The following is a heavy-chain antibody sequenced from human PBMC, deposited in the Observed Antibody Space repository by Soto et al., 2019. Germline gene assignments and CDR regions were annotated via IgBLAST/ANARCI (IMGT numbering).Heavy chain of an antibody. Sequence: QVQLQESGPGLVKPSQTLSLTCTVSGGSISSGGYYWSWIRQHPGKGLEGIGYIDYSGSTYYNPSLKSRVTISVDTSKNQFSLKLSSVTAADTAVYYCARGDLNYGMDVWGQGTTVTVSS. CDR2: IDYSGST. J-gene: IGHJ6*02. V-gene: IGHV4-31*03. CDR3: ARGDLNYGMDV. CDR1: GGSISSGGYY.